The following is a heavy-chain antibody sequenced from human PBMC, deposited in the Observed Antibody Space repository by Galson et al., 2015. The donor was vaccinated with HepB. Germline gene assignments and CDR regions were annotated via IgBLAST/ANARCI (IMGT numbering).Heavy chain of an antibody. Sequence: SVKASCKASGGTFSSYAISWVRQAPGQGLEWMGGIIPIFGTANYAQKFQGRVTITADESTSTAYMELSSLRSEDTAVYYCARDSIAAAGTDYWGQGTLVTVSS. CDR3: ARDSIAAAGTDY. CDR2: IIPIFGTA. V-gene: IGHV1-69*13. CDR1: GGTFSSYA. D-gene: IGHD6-13*01. J-gene: IGHJ4*02.